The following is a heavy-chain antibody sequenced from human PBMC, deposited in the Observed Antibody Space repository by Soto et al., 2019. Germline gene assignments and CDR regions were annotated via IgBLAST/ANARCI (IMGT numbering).Heavy chain of an antibody. V-gene: IGHV4-31*03. CDR1: GAALNSGNYY. CDR3: ARLRIATNNYKWFDP. CDR2: IYVTGAV. Sequence: SETLSLTCSVSGAALNSGNYYWSWIRQVPGKGLEWIGHIYVTGAVDYNPSLRDRITISQDTSERQFSLNLRLVTAADTAVYYCARLRIATNNYKWFDPWGQATRVTLSS. D-gene: IGHD2-21*01. J-gene: IGHJ5*02.